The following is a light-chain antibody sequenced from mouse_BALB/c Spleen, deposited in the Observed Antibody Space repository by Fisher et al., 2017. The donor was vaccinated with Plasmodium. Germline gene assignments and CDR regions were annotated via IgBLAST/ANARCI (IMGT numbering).Light chain of an antibody. Sequence: VITQTTLTLSVTIGQPASISCKSSQSLLNSDGRTYLSWLLQRPGQSPKRLIYLVSKLDSGVPDRFTGSGSGTDFTLKISRVEAEDLGVYFCSQSTHVPLTFGAGTKLELK. V-gene: IGKV1-135*01. J-gene: IGKJ5*01. CDR1: QSLLNSDGRTY. CDR2: LVS. CDR3: SQSTHVPLT.